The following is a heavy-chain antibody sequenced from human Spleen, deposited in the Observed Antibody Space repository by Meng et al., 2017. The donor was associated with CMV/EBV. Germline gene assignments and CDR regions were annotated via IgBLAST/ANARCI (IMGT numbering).Heavy chain of an antibody. CDR3: AREEFLGGYSYGLDYYYGMDV. J-gene: IGHJ6*02. V-gene: IGHV3-30*04. Sequence: GGSLRLSCAASGFNFRSLALHWVRQAPGKGLEWVAIMSSDGSDTYYAVSVRGRFTISRDNSKNTLYLQMNSLRAEDTAVYYCAREEFLGGYSYGLDYYYGMDVWGQGTTVTVSS. CDR1: GFNFRSLA. CDR2: MSSDGSDT. D-gene: IGHD5-18*01.